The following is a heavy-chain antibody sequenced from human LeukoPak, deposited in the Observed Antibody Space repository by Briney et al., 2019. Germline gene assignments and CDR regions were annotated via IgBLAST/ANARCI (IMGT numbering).Heavy chain of an antibody. V-gene: IGHV3-23*01. Sequence: GGSLRLSCAASGFTFSNYAMNWVRQAPGKGLEWVSAISGSGGSTDYTDSVKGRFTISRDNSNNTLYLQMNNLRAEDTAVYYCAKGSGYGSGWYYFDYWGRGTLVTVSS. CDR3: AKGSGYGSGWYYFDY. J-gene: IGHJ4*02. D-gene: IGHD6-19*01. CDR2: ISGSGGST. CDR1: GFTFSNYA.